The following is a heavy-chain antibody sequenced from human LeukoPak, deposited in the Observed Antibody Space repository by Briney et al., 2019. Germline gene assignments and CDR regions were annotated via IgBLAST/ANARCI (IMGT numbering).Heavy chain of an antibody. J-gene: IGHJ4*02. CDR1: KFTFSSYW. CDR2: IKQDGSVQ. Sequence: AGGSLRLSCAASKFTFSSYWMSWVRQAPGKGLEWVANIKQDGSVQFYMDSLKGRFTISRDNAKNSLYLQMNSLRAEDTAVYYCASLDYWGQGTLVTVSS. CDR3: ASLDY. V-gene: IGHV3-7*01.